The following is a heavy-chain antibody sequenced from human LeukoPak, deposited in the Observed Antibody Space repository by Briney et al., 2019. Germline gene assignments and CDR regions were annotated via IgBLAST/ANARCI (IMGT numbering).Heavy chain of an antibody. D-gene: IGHD6-19*01. Sequence: SETLSPNCTVSAGSISSSDYYWGWIREPPGKRLEWIGSIFYSGNTYYRPSLKSRITISVDTSKNQFSLKLSSVTAADTAVYYCARVAVAGTSFDYWGQGTLVTVSS. V-gene: IGHV4-39*01. CDR3: ARVAVAGTSFDY. CDR1: AGSISSSDYY. CDR2: IFYSGNT. J-gene: IGHJ4*02.